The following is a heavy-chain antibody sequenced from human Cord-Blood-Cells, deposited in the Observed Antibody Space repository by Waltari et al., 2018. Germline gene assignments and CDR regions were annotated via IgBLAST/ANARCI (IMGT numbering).Heavy chain of an antibody. CDR3: ARGGDVVVPAAIRFDY. Sequence: QVQLQQWGAGLLKPSETLSLTCAVYGGSFSGYYWSWIRQPPGKGLEWIGEINHSGSTNYNPSLKSRGTISVDTSKDRLSLKLSAVTAADTAVYYCARGGDVVVPAAIRFDYWGQGTLVTVSS. D-gene: IGHD2-2*02. CDR1: GGSFSGYY. V-gene: IGHV4-34*01. J-gene: IGHJ4*02. CDR2: INHSGST.